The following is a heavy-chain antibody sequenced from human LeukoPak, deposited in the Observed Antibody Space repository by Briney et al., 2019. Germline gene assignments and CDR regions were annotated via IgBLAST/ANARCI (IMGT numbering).Heavy chain of an antibody. CDR1: GYSFTSYW. CDR2: IYPGDSDT. J-gene: IGHJ4*02. D-gene: IGHD3-3*01. V-gene: IGHV5-51*01. CDR3: ARGQTYDFWSGYYHY. Sequence: GASLKISSKGSGYSFTSYWIGWVRQMPGEGLEWMGIIYPGDSDTRYSPSFQGQVTISADKSISTAYLQWSSLKASDTAMYYFARGQTYDFWSGYYHYWGEGTLVSVSS.